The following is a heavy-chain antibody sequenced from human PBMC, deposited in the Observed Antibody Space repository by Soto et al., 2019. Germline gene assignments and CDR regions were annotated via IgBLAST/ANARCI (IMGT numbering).Heavy chain of an antibody. CDR2: INAGDGSR. V-gene: IGHV1-3*01. J-gene: IGHJ5*02. D-gene: IGHD3-22*01. Sequence: ASVKVSCKASGYTFTNYGVHWVRQAPGQRLEWMGWINAGDGSRKYSRNFQGRVIITSDTTASTAYMEMSSLRSEDTAVYYCARGSRYYFDRSGPGHWFDPWGQGTLVTVSS. CDR3: ARGSRYYFDRSGPGHWFDP. CDR1: GYTFTNYG.